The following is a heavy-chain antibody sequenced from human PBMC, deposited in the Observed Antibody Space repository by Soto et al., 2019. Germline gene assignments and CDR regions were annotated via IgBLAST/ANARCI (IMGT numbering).Heavy chain of an antibody. Sequence: EVQLLESGGGLVQPGGSLSLSCAASGFTFSSYAMSWVRQAPGKGLEWVSIISGSGDSTYYADSVKGRFTIYRDNSKNTQYLQMNSLRAEDTAVYYCAKRTTGWYFDLWGRGTLVTVSS. CDR1: GFTFSSYA. V-gene: IGHV3-23*01. CDR2: ISGSGDST. CDR3: AKRTTGWYFDL. J-gene: IGHJ2*01.